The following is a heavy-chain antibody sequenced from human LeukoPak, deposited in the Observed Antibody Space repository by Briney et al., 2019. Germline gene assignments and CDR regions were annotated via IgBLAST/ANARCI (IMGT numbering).Heavy chain of an antibody. CDR2: ISSTSSYI. CDR1: GYTLTELS. CDR3: ARVGYSSGWYFDY. D-gene: IGHD6-19*01. V-gene: IGHV3-21*01. J-gene: IGHJ4*02. Sequence: GASVKVSCKVSGYTLTELSMHWVRQSPGKGLEWVSSISSTSSYIYYADSVKGRFTISRDNAQKSLYLQMNSLRAEDTAVYYCARVGYSSGWYFDYWGQGTLVTVSS.